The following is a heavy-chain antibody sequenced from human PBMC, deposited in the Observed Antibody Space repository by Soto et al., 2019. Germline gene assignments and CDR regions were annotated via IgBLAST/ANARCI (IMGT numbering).Heavy chain of an antibody. J-gene: IGHJ4*02. CDR1: GGTFSNDI. V-gene: IGHV1-69*02. CDR2: IIPMFGIV. D-gene: IGHD3-10*01. CDR3: ASGTLYGSGSYPVDY. Sequence: QVQLVQSGAEVKKPGSSVNVSCKASGGTFSNDIISWVRQAPGQGLDWMGTIIPMFGIVNYAQKLQGRVTMSADKSTRTAYMELSSLRAEDPAVYYCASGTLYGSGSYPVDYWGQGTLVTVSS.